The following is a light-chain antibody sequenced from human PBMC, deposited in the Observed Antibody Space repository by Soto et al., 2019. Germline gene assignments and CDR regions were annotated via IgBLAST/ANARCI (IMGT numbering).Light chain of an antibody. Sequence: EIVLTQSPGTLSLSPGERATLSCRASQSVSSSFLAWYQQKPGQAPRLLIYGASSRATDIPDRFSGSGSGTDFTLTISRLEPEDFAVYYCLQYVSSPWTFGQGTKVEIK. V-gene: IGKV3-20*01. J-gene: IGKJ1*01. CDR2: GAS. CDR1: QSVSSSF. CDR3: LQYVSSPWT.